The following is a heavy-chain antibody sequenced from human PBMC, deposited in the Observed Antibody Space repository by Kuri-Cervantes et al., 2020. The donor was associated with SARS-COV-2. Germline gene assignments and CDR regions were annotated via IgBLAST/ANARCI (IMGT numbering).Heavy chain of an antibody. CDR1: EGTFFSYA. Sequence: SVKVSCKASEGTFFSYAISWVRQAPGQGLEWMGGFAPIFGKTDYAQKFQGRVTMTADESTNTAYMELSSLRFEDTAVYYCARDSGDWTPDAFDIWGQGTMVTVSS. V-gene: IGHV1-69*13. CDR3: ARDSGDWTPDAFDI. CDR2: FAPIFGKT. J-gene: IGHJ3*02. D-gene: IGHD2-21*02.